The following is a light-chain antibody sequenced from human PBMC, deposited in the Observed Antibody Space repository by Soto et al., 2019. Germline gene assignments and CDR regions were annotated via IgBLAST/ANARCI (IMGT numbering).Light chain of an antibody. Sequence: VLTQPPSASGTPGQRVTISCSGSSSNIGSNYVYWYQQLPGTAPKLLIYRNNQRPSGVPDRFSGSKSGTSASLAISGLRSEDEADYYCAAWDDSLSGYVFGTGTKVTVL. J-gene: IGLJ1*01. V-gene: IGLV1-47*01. CDR3: AAWDDSLSGYV. CDR2: RNN. CDR1: SSNIGSNY.